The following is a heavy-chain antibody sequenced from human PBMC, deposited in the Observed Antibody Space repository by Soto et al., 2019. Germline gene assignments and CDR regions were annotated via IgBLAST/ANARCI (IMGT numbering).Heavy chain of an antibody. V-gene: IGHV1-69*13. CDR1: GGTFSSYA. CDR3: ARGQRITIFGVVRLANYGMDV. CDR2: IIPIFGTA. D-gene: IGHD3-3*01. J-gene: IGHJ6*02. Sequence: SVKVSCKASGGTFSSYAISWVRQAPGQGLEWMGGIIPIFGTANYAQKFQGRVTITADESTSTAYMELSSLRSEDTAVYYCARGQRITIFGVVRLANYGMDVWGQGTTVTVSS.